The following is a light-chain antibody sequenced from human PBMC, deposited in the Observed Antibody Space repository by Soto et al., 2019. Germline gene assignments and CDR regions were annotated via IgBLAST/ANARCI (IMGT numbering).Light chain of an antibody. V-gene: IGLV2-8*01. CDR3: SSYAGGSYV. CDR1: SIDVGGYNY. Sequence: QSVLAQPPSASGAPGQSVTISCTGTSIDVGGYNYVSWYQQHPGKAPKLMTYEVSKRPSGVPDRFSGSKSGNTASLTVSGLQAEDEADYYCSSYAGGSYVFGTGTKVTVL. J-gene: IGLJ1*01. CDR2: EVS.